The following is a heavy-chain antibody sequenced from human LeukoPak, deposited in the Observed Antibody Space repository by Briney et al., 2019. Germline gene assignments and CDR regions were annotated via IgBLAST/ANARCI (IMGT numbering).Heavy chain of an antibody. J-gene: IGHJ6*03. V-gene: IGHV4-38-2*02. CDR3: ARQGDDRIASYTYYYYYFMDV. CDR1: GYSISNDYY. CDR2: LSQRGGT. D-gene: IGHD3-3*01. Sequence: SETLSLTCTVSGYSISNDYYWVWIRQPPGKGLEWIGSLSQRGGTYYNPSLRSRVTISVDTSKNQFSLKLTSLTAADTGVYYCARQGDDRIASYTYYYYYFMDVWGTGTTVTVSS.